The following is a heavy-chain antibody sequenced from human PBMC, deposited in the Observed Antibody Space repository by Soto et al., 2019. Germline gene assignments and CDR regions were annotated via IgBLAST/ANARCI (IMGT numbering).Heavy chain of an antibody. CDR2: INSDGSST. V-gene: IGHV3-74*01. CDR3: ARSQGAVAGRMRYFDY. CDR1: GLTFSSYW. J-gene: IGHJ4*02. D-gene: IGHD6-19*01. Sequence: LRLSCAASGLTFSSYWMHWVRQAPGKGLVWVSRINSDGSSTRYADSVKGRFTISRDNAKNTLYLQMNSLRAEDTAVYYCARSQGAVAGRMRYFDYWGQGTLVTVSS.